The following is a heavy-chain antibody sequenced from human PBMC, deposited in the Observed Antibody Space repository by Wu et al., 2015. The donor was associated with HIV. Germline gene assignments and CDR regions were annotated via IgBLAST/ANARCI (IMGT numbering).Heavy chain of an antibody. CDR3: ARVAIQISLGSEYYYMDV. D-gene: IGHD5-18*01. V-gene: IGHV1-8*01. CDR2: INPKSGHT. CDR1: QYTFINYD. Sequence: QVQLVQSGAEVTEPGASVMVSCKASQYTFINYDVHWVRQAAGQGLEWMGWINPKSGHTGYSQNFQGRVTLTRDTSISTAYMELSRLKSDDTAVYYCARVAIQISLGSEYYYMDVWGKGTTVTVSS. J-gene: IGHJ6*03.